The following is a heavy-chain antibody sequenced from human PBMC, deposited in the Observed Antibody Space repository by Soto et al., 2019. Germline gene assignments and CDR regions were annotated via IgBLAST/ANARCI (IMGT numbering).Heavy chain of an antibody. D-gene: IGHD6-19*01. Sequence: QVQLQESGPGLVKPSETLSLTCTVSGGSVSSGSYYWGWIRQPPGKGLDWIGYIYHSGSTNYNPSLKSRVTISVDTSKNHFSLSLTSVTAADTAVYYCARLSASWFDPWGQGTLVTVVS. CDR1: GGSVSSGSYY. CDR2: IYHSGST. V-gene: IGHV4-61*03. CDR3: ARLSASWFDP. J-gene: IGHJ5*02.